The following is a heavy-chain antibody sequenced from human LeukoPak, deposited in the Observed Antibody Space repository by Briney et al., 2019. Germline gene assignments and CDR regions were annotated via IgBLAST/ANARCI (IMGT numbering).Heavy chain of an antibody. CDR3: ARDQDDFWSGIPYYYYGMDV. D-gene: IGHD3-3*01. V-gene: IGHV3-30*03. CDR2: ISYDGSNK. Sequence: GGSLRLSCAASGFTFSSYGMHWVRQAPGKGLEWVAVISYDGSNKYYADPVKGRFTISRDNSKNTLYLQMNSLRAEDTAVYYCARDQDDFWSGIPYYYYGMDVWGQGTTVTVSS. CDR1: GFTFSSYG. J-gene: IGHJ6*02.